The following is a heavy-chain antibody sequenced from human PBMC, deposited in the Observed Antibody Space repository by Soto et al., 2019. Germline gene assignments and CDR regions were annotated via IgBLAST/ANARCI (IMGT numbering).Heavy chain of an antibody. CDR2: IYYSGRT. J-gene: IGHJ5*02. V-gene: IGHV4-39*01. CDR3: ARQGIIVVVPAAIRWFDP. D-gene: IGHD2-2*01. CDR1: GGSISSSSYY. Sequence: QLQLQESGPGLVKPSETLSLTCTVSGGSISSSSYYWGWIRQPPGKVLEWIGSIYYSGRTYYNPALESGVTLSVDKSTNQFSLKLSAVTAADTAVYYCARQGIIVVVPAAIRWFDPWGQGTLVTVSS.